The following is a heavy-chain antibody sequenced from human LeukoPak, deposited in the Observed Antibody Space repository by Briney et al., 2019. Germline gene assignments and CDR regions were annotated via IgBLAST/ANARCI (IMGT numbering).Heavy chain of an antibody. J-gene: IGHJ4*02. V-gene: IGHV2-70*11. D-gene: IGHD3-10*01. CDR2: INWDDDK. CDR1: GYSISSGYYW. CDR3: ARTLGFGELSG. Sequence: TLSLTCTVSGYSISSGYYWGWIRQPPGKALEWLARINWDDDKYYSTSLKTRLTISKDTSKNLVVLTMTNMDPVDTATYYCARTLGFGELSGWGQGTLVTVSS.